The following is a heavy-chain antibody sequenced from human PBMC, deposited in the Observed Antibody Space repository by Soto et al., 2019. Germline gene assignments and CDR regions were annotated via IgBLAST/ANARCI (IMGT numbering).Heavy chain of an antibody. V-gene: IGHV1-58*01. CDR2: ICVASSNT. Sequence: SVKDSFKASLFTLTSSAWQWVRQARGQRRARKGWICVASSNTNDAQTFQEKAAIARYMSTRTTYMAPMSLRSEDPAVYYCAADRITMVRGVIIRGSGLDVWGQGTTVTVSS. J-gene: IGHJ6*01. CDR3: AADRITMVRGVIIRGSGLDV. D-gene: IGHD3-10*01. CDR1: LFTLTSSA.